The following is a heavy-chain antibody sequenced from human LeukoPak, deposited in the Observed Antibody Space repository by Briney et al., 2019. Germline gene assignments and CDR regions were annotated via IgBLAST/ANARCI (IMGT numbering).Heavy chain of an antibody. D-gene: IGHD3-10*01. CDR3: ARVPSRYYYGSGSYAYDY. Sequence: ASVKVSCKASGYTFTSYDINWARQATGQGLEWMGWMNPNSGNTGYAQKFQGRVTMTRNTSISTAYMELSSLRSEDTAVYYCARVPSRYYYGSGSYAYDYWGQGTLVTVSS. V-gene: IGHV1-8*01. CDR2: MNPNSGNT. CDR1: GYTFTSYD. J-gene: IGHJ4*02.